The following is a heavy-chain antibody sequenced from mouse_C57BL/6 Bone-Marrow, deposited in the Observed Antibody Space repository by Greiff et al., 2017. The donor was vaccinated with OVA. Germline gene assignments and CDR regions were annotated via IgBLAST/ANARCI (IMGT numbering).Heavy chain of an antibody. CDR3: SRDNGYFFEY. CDR1: GYSFTDHY. J-gene: IGHJ2*01. CDR2: IYPGSGNS. Sequence: QVQLQQSGAEVVRPGASVKLSCKASGYSFTDHYMNWVKQRPGQGLEWIGRIYPGSGNSYYNQKFKGKATLTADKSSNTAYMQLRSLTSEDSAVYFCSRDNGYFFEYWGQGTTLTVSS. V-gene: IGHV1-76*01.